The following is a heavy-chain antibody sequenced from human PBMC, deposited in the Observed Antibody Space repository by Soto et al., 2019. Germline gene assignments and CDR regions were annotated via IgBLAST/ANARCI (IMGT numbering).Heavy chain of an antibody. CDR1: GYTFTTSG. V-gene: IGHV1-18*01. J-gene: IGHJ6*02. CDR2: ISTYNGDT. D-gene: IGHD1-26*01. CDR3: ARQGSWPYYYYGLDV. Sequence: QVQLVQSGPEVKKPGASVKVSCEASGYTFTTSGISWVRQAPGQGLEWMGWISTYNGDTNSAQKSQGRVTMTADTSTGTVYMELRSLKSLDTAVYYCARQGSWPYYYYGLDVWGQGTTVTVSS.